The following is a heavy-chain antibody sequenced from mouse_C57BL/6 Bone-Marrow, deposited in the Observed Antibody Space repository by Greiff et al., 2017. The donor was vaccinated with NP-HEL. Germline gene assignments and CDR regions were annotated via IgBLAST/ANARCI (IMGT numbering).Heavy chain of an antibody. Sequence: EVKLVESGPGLVKPSQTVFLTCTVTGISITTGNYRWSWIRQFPGNKLEWIGYLYYSGTITYNPSLTSRTTITRDTPKNQFFLEMNSLTAEDTATYYCARESLNWDGGFDYWGQGTTLTVSS. V-gene: IGHV3-5*01. J-gene: IGHJ2*01. CDR1: GISITTGNYR. D-gene: IGHD4-1*01. CDR2: LYYSGTI. CDR3: ARESLNWDGGFDY.